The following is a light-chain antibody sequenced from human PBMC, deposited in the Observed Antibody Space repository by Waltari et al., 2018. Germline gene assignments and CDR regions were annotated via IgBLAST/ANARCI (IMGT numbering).Light chain of an antibody. J-gene: IGKJ1*01. CDR3: QKYGTLPAT. Sequence: IVFTQSPGTLSLSPRVSATLSCRASQSISIYIAWYQQKVGQPPRLLIYEASSRATGIPDRFSGSGSGTDFSLTISRLEPEDFAVYYCQKYGTLPATFGQGTKVEIK. CDR1: QSISIY. V-gene: IGKV3-20*01. CDR2: EAS.